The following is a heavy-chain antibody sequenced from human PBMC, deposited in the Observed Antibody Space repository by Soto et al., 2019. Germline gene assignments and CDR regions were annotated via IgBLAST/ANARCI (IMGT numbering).Heavy chain of an antibody. V-gene: IGHV3-23*01. Sequence: GGSLRLSCAASGFTFSSYAMSWVRQAPGKGLEWVSAISGSGGSTYYADSVKGRFTISRDNSKNTLYLQMNSLRAEDTAVYYCAKDHGARITIFGVVIIGWFDPWGQGTLVTVSS. CDR3: AKDHGARITIFGVVIIGWFDP. J-gene: IGHJ5*02. CDR1: GFTFSSYA. D-gene: IGHD3-3*01. CDR2: ISGSGGST.